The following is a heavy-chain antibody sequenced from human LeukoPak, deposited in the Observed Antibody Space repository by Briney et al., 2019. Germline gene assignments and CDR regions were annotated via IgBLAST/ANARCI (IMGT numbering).Heavy chain of an antibody. J-gene: IGHJ5*02. CDR2: ITGSGFNT. D-gene: IGHD3-10*01. V-gene: IGHV3-23*01. CDR3: AKGKADGSVDWFDP. CDR1: GFIFSNYA. Sequence: GGSLRLSCAAPGFIFSNYAMMWVRQAPGKGLEWVSSITGSGFNTYYADSVKGRFTVSRDNSRNTLYLQMNGLRAEDTAVYYCAKGKADGSVDWFDPWGQGTQVTVSS.